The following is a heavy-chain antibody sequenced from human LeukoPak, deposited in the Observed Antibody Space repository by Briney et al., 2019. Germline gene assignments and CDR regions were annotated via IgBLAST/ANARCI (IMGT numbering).Heavy chain of an antibody. V-gene: IGHV3-30*03. J-gene: IGHJ3*02. D-gene: IGHD2-2*01. CDR2: ISYDGSNK. Sequence: GGSLRLSCAASGFTFSSYGMHGVRQAPGKGLEWVAVISYDGSNKYYADSVKGRFTISRDNSKNTLYLQMNSLRAEDTAVYYCARRTMPHAFDIWGQGTMVTVSS. CDR3: ARRTMPHAFDI. CDR1: GFTFSSYG.